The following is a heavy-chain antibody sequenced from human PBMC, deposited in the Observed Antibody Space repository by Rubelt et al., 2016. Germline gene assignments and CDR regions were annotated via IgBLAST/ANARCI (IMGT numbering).Heavy chain of an antibody. D-gene: IGHD1-14*01. CDR3: ARQPGSIEAIW. Sequence: TFSNYAMSWVRQAPGKGLEWVSAISGSGGSTYYADSVKGRLTISRDNSKDTLYLQMNSLRAEDTAVYYCARQPGSIEAIWWGQGTLVTVSS. CDR1: TFSNYA. J-gene: IGHJ4*02. CDR2: ISGSGGST. V-gene: IGHV3-23*01.